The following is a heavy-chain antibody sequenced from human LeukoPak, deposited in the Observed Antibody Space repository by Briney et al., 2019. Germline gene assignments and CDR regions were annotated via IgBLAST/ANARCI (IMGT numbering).Heavy chain of an antibody. CDR2: ISSSSSYI. J-gene: IGHJ4*02. V-gene: IGHV3-21*01. D-gene: IGHD3-10*01. Sequence: GGSLRLSCAASGFTFSSYNMNWVRQAPGKGLEWVSSISSSSSYIYYADSVKGRFTISRDNAKNSLYLQMNSLRAEDTAVYYCARASRSGSYPSEIDYWGQGTLVTVSS. CDR1: GFTFSSYN. CDR3: ARASRSGSYPSEIDY.